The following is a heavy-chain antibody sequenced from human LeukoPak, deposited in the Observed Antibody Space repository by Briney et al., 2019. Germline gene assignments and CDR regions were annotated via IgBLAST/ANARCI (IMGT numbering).Heavy chain of an antibody. CDR3: ARDLADYGEFLVD. V-gene: IGHV1-69*06. J-gene: IGHJ4*02. D-gene: IGHD4-17*01. CDR2: IIPIFGTA. Sequence: GASVKVSCKASGGTFSSYAISWVRQAPGQGLEWMGGIIPIFGTANYAQKFQGRVTITADKSTSTAYMELSSLRSDDTAVFYCARDLADYGEFLVDWGQGTLVTVSS. CDR1: GGTFSSYA.